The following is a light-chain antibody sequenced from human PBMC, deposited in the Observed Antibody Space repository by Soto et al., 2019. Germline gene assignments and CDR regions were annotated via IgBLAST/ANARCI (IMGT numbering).Light chain of an antibody. J-gene: IGKJ1*01. CDR3: HSQT. V-gene: IGKV1-39*01. CDR2: DAS. CDR1: QSISNH. Sequence: DIQMTQSPSSLSASVEDRVIITCRASQSISNHLNWYQQKPGKAPKLLIYDASSLESGVSSRFSGSGSGTEFTLTISSLQPDDFATYYCHSQTFGQGTKVDIK.